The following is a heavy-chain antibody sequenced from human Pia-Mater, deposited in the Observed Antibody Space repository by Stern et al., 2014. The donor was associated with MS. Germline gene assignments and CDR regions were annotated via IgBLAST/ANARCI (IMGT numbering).Heavy chain of an antibody. Sequence: MQLVQSGGGLVQPGGSLRLSCAASGFTFSSYDMNWVRQATGKGLEWVSAIGTAVDTYYPGSVKGRFTISRENAKNSLYLQMNSLRAGDTAVYYCSRDRDDFWMYVWGQGTTVTVSS. CDR3: SRDRDDFWMYV. CDR1: GFTFSSYD. V-gene: IGHV3-13*01. J-gene: IGHJ6*02. CDR2: IGTAVDT. D-gene: IGHD3-3*01.